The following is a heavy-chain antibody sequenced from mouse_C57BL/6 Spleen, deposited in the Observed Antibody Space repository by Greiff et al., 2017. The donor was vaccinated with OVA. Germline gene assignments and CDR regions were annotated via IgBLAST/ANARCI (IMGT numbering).Heavy chain of an antibody. CDR1: GFSLTSYG. V-gene: IGHV2-6-1*01. CDR3: ARHALYYYGAMDY. Sequence: QVQLQQSGPGLVAPSQSLSITCTVSGFSLTSYGVHWVRQPPGKGLEWLVVIWSDGSTTYNSALKSRLSISKDNSKSQVFLKMNSLQTDDTAMYYCARHALYYYGAMDYWGQGTSVTVSS. D-gene: IGHD1-1*01. J-gene: IGHJ4*01. CDR2: IWSDGST.